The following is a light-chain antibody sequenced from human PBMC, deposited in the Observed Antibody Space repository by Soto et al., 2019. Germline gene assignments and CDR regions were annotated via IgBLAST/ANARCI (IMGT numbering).Light chain of an antibody. CDR3: MQGTDWPPIT. CDR1: QSLVYSDGNTY. CDR2: KVS. V-gene: IGKV2-30*01. J-gene: IGKJ5*01. Sequence: DVVMTQSPLSLPVTLGQPASISCRSSQSLVYSDGNTYLNWFQQRPGHSPRRLIYKVSNRDSGVPDRFSGSGSGTDVTLRISRVEAEDVGVYYYMQGTDWPPITFGQGTRLEIK.